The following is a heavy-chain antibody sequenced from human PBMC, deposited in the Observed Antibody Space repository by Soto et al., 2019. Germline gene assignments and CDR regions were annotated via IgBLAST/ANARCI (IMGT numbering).Heavy chain of an antibody. D-gene: IGHD2-15*01. Sequence: GGSLRLSCAASGFTFSSYAMNWVRQAPGKGLEWVAVISYDGSNKYYADSVKGRFTISRDNSKNTLYLQMNSLRAEDTAVYYCARAGCDGGRCYTLVGLRYGMDVWGQGTTVTVSS. CDR3: ARAGCDGGRCYTLVGLRYGMDV. CDR1: GFTFSSYA. V-gene: IGHV3-30-3*01. J-gene: IGHJ6*02. CDR2: ISYDGSNK.